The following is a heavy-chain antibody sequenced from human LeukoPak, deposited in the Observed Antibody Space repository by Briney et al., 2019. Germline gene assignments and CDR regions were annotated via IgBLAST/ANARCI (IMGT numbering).Heavy chain of an antibody. V-gene: IGHV3-23*01. Sequence: GGSLRLSCAASGFTFSSYAMSWVRQAPGKGLEWVSAISGSGGSTYYADSVKGRFTISRDNSKSTLYLQMNSLRAEDTAVYYCAKDPDIVVVPAAQMLDYWGQGTLVTVSS. J-gene: IGHJ4*02. CDR1: GFTFSSYA. CDR3: AKDPDIVVVPAAQMLDY. CDR2: ISGSGGST. D-gene: IGHD2-2*01.